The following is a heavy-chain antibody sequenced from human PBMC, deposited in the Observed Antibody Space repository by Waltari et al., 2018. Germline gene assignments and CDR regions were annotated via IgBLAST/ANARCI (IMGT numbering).Heavy chain of an antibody. CDR1: GFTFSSYE. V-gene: IGHV3-48*03. D-gene: IGHD4-17*01. Sequence: EVQLVESGGGLVQPGGSLRLSCAASGFTFSSYEMNWVRQAPGKGLEWVSYISSRGSTIYYADSVKGRFTISRDNAKNSLYLQMNSLRAEDTAVYYCARANGDYGDYGDYWGQGTLVTVSS. CDR3: ARANGDYGDYGDY. J-gene: IGHJ4*02. CDR2: ISSRGSTI.